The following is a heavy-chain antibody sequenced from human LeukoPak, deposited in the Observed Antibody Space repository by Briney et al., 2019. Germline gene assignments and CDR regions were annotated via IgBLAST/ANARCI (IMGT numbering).Heavy chain of an antibody. J-gene: IGHJ4*02. Sequence: GASVKVSCKASGYTFTSYDINWVRQATGQGLEWMGWMNPNSGNTGYAQKFQGRVTMTRDTSTSTVYMELSSLRSEDTAVYYCARDLFLRGYSYGYGYWGQGTLVTVSS. CDR3: ARDLFLRGYSYGYGY. CDR1: GYTFTSYD. CDR2: MNPNSGNT. V-gene: IGHV1-8*01. D-gene: IGHD5-18*01.